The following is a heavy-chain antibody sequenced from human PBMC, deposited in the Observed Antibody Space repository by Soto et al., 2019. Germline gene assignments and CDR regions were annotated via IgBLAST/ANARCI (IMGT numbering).Heavy chain of an antibody. CDR2: IWYDGSNK. D-gene: IGHD6-19*01. CDR3: AREREQWQKKGLDY. J-gene: IGHJ4*02. Sequence: GGSLRLSCAASGFTFSSYGMHWVRQAPGKGLEWVAVIWYDGSNKYYADSVKGRFTISRDNSKNTLYLQMNSLRAEDTAVYCCAREREQWQKKGLDYWGQGTLVTVSS. V-gene: IGHV3-33*01. CDR1: GFTFSSYG.